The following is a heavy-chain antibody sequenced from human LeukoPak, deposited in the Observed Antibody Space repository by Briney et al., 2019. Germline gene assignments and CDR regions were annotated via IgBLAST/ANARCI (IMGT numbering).Heavy chain of an antibody. D-gene: IGHD2-15*01. Sequence: GGSLRLSCAASGFTFDSYNMNWVRQAPGKGLEWVSSISSSSSYIYYADSVKGRFTISRDNAKNSLYLQMNSLRAEDTAVYYCARREVAAEISFGFDYWGQGTLVTVSS. CDR3: ARREVAAEISFGFDY. V-gene: IGHV3-21*01. CDR2: ISSSSSYI. J-gene: IGHJ4*02. CDR1: GFTFDSYN.